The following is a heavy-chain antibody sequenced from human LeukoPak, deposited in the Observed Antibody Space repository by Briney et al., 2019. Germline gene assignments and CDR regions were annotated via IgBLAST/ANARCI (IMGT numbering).Heavy chain of an antibody. CDR1: GGTFSSYA. J-gene: IGHJ5*02. D-gene: IGHD2-2*01. Sequence: GASVKVSCKASGGTFSSYAISWVRQAPGQGLEWMGGIIPIFGTANYAQKFQGRVTLTRDTSTSTAYMELSSLTSEDTAVYYCAREDIVVVPPSRPFDPWGQGTLVTVSS. V-gene: IGHV1-69*05. CDR2: IIPIFGTA. CDR3: AREDIVVVPPSRPFDP.